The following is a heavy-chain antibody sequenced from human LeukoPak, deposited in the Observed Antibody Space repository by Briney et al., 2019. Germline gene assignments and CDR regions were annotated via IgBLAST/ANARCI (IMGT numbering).Heavy chain of an antibody. CDR1: DGSLSGYY. J-gene: IGHJ3*02. D-gene: IGHD2-15*01. CDR3: ARFPCSGDSCYSGIRAFDI. V-gene: IGHV4-34*01. Sequence: SETLSLTCAVYDGSLSGYYWNWIRQSPGKGLEWIGEINHSGTTNYNPSLKSRVTISVDTSKNQFSLRLTSVTAADTAVYYCARFPCSGDSCYSGIRAFDIWGQGTMVTVSS. CDR2: INHSGTT.